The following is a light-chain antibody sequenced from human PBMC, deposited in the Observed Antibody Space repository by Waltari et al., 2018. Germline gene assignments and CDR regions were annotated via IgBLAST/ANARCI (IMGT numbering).Light chain of an antibody. Sequence: QSALTQPASVSGSPGQSITISCAGTSSDVGAYNYLCWYQQHPGKAPKLMIYDVTKRPSGVFNRFSCSKSGNTASLTISGLQAEDEADYYCASHTSRTTWVFGGGTKVTVL. CDR1: SSDVGAYNY. CDR2: DVT. J-gene: IGLJ3*02. CDR3: ASHTSRTTWV. V-gene: IGLV2-14*01.